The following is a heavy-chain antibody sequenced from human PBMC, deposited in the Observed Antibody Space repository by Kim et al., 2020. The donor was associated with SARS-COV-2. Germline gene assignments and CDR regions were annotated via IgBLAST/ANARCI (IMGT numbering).Heavy chain of an antibody. CDR1: GDSISRSSNY. Sequence: SETLSLTCTVSGDSISRSSNYWGRLRQPPGKGLAWIGSINYSGNTYYNPSLKSRVTISVDTSKNQFALKMRSVTAADTAVYYCARLVSENSAVEYWGQGTLVTVSS. CDR2: INYSGNT. J-gene: IGHJ4*02. CDR3: ARLVSENSAVEY. V-gene: IGHV4-39*01.